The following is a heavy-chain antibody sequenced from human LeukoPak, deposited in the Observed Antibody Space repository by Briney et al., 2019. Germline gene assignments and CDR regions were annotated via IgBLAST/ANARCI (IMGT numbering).Heavy chain of an antibody. CDR1: GFTFSTYG. D-gene: IGHD6-13*01. CDR3: ARGDSSSWLVDY. Sequence: GGSLRLSCVASGFTFSTYGMSWVRQAPGKGLEWVSAISGSGGSTYYADSVKGRFTISRDNSKNTLYLQMNSLRAEDTAVYYCARGDSSSWLVDYWGQGTLVTVSS. CDR2: ISGSGGST. J-gene: IGHJ4*02. V-gene: IGHV3-23*01.